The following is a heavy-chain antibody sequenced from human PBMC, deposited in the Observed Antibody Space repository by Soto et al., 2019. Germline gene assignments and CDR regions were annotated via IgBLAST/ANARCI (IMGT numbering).Heavy chain of an antibody. CDR2: IFYTGDT. CDR3: ARDTNSLDP. V-gene: IGHV4-38-2*02. CDR1: TYSISSGFF. J-gene: IGHJ5*02. Sequence: ETLSLSCSVSTYSISSGFFWGWIRQPPGKGLEWIGSIFYTGDTYYNPSLKSRITMSVDTSRNQFSLKLTSLTAADTAVYYCARDTNSLDPWGQGILVIVSS. D-gene: IGHD1-1*01.